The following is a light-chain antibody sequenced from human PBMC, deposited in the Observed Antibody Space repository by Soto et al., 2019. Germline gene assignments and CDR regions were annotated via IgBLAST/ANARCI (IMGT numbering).Light chain of an antibody. CDR3: QQYNNWPPLT. Sequence: EIVLTQSPGTLSLSPGEKATLSCRASQSVGDTFLSWYQQKPGLAPRLLIYGASTRATGIPARFSGSGSGTEFTLTISSLQSEDFAVYYCQQYNNWPPLTFGGGTKVEIK. V-gene: IGKV3-15*01. J-gene: IGKJ4*01. CDR2: GAS. CDR1: QSVGDT.